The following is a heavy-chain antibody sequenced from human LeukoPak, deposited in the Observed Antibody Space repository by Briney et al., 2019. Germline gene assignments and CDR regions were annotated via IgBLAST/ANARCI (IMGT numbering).Heavy chain of an antibody. CDR2: IYYSGST. CDR3: ARGSGGYYDILTGYFRYYYYYYMDV. J-gene: IGHJ6*03. V-gene: IGHV4-34*01. Sequence: TTSETLSLTCAVYDGSFSGYYWGWIRQPPGKGLEWIGSIYYSGSTYYNPSLKSRVTISVDTSKNQFSLKLSSVTAADTAVYYCARGSGGYYDILTGYFRYYYYYYMDVWGKGTTVTVSS. D-gene: IGHD3-9*01. CDR1: DGSFSGYY.